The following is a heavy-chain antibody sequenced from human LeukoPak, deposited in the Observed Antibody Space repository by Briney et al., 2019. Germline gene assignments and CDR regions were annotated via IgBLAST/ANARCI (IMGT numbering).Heavy chain of an antibody. CDR3: ATVVHPPSSDMVVVVITSSVWYFDL. Sequence: SETLSLTCAVSGGSFSGYYWSWSCHPPRKGLGWGWEINNSGSTNNQPSLKSPVTISVDTSKNQFSLKLSSVTAADTPVYYCATVVHPPSSDMVVVVITSSVWYFDLWGRGTLVTVSS. V-gene: IGHV4-34*01. CDR2: INNSGST. J-gene: IGHJ2*01. D-gene: IGHD3-22*01. CDR1: GGSFSGYY.